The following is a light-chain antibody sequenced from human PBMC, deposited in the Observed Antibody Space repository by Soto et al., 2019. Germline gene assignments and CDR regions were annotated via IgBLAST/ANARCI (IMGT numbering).Light chain of an antibody. CDR3: GSITRSSTSV. CDR2: DVT. J-gene: IGLJ1*01. CDR1: SSDVGGFEY. Sequence: QSALSQPASVSGSPGQSITISCTGTSSDVGGFEYVSWYQHQPGKAPKLIIYDVTKRPSGVSNRFSGSKSGNTASLTISGIQAEDEGDYYCGSITRSSTSVFGTGTKLTFL. V-gene: IGLV2-14*01.